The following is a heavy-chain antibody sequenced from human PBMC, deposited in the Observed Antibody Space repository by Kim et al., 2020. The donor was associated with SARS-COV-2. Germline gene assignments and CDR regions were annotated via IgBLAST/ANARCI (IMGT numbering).Heavy chain of an antibody. V-gene: IGHV3-23*01. D-gene: IGHD3-10*01. Sequence: GGSLRLSCAASGFTFSSYAMSWVRQAPGKGLEWVSAISGSGGSTYYADSVKGRFTISRDNSKNTLYLQMNSLRAEDTAVYYCAKDLRDVSLLWFGELFNYFDYWGQGTLVTVSS. CDR3: AKDLRDVSLLWFGELFNYFDY. CDR1: GFTFSSYA. J-gene: IGHJ4*02. CDR2: ISGSGGST.